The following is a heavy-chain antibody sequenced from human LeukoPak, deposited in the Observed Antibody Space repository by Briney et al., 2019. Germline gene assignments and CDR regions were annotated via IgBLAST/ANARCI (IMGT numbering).Heavy chain of an antibody. Sequence: GGSLRLSCAASGFTFSSCAMSWVRQAPGKGLEWVSAISGSGGSTYYADSVKGRFTISRDNSKNTLYLQMNSLRAEDTAVYYCAKDLYYYDSSGYYYIFDYWGQGTLVTVSS. CDR1: GFTFSSCA. V-gene: IGHV3-23*01. CDR2: ISGSGGST. J-gene: IGHJ4*02. CDR3: AKDLYYYDSSGYYYIFDY. D-gene: IGHD3-22*01.